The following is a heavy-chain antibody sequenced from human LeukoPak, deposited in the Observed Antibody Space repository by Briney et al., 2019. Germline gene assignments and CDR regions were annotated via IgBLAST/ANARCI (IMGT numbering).Heavy chain of an antibody. CDR3: ARGSAIGVNYYYYYMDV. V-gene: IGHV3-7*01. CDR2: IKQDGSEK. CDR1: GFTFSSYS. D-gene: IGHD2-21*01. J-gene: IGHJ6*03. Sequence: PGGSLRLSCAASGFTFSSYSMNWVRQAPGKGLEWVANIKQDGSEKYYVDSVKGRFTISRDNAKNSLYLQMNSLRAEDTAVYYCARGSAIGVNYYYYYMDVWGKGTTVTVSS.